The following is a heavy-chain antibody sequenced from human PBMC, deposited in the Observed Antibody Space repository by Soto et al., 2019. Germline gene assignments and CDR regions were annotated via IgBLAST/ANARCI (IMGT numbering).Heavy chain of an antibody. CDR3: AKNSGWFTA. V-gene: IGHV3-23*05. D-gene: IGHD6-19*01. J-gene: IGHJ5*02. CDR1: GFTFSTND. Sequence: PGGSLRLSCVASGFTFSTNDMTWVRQAPGKGLEWVSTIDGTSTFSSYAASVEGRFTISRDNSRNTVYLQMNSLRADDTAVYFCAKNSGWFTAWGQGTLVTVSS. CDR2: IDGTSTFS.